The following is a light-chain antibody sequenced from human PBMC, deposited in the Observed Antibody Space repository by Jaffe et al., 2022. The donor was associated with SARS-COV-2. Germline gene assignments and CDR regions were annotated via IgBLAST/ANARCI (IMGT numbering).Light chain of an antibody. V-gene: IGKV3-11*01. CDR3: QQRSNWPPKYT. CDR2: DAS. J-gene: IGKJ2*01. CDR1: QSVSSY. Sequence: EIVLTQSPATLSLSPGERATLSCRASQSVSSYLAWYQQKLGQAPRLLIYDASNRATGIPARFSGSGSATDFTLTISSLEPEDSAVYYCQQRSNWPPKYTFGQGTKLEIK.